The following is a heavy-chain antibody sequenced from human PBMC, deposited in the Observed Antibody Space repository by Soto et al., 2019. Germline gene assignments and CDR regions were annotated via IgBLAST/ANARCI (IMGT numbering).Heavy chain of an antibody. Sequence: EVQLVESGGGLVQPGGSLRLSCAASGFTFSSYSMNWVRQAPGKGLEWVSYISSSSSTIYYADSVKGRFTISRDNAKNSRYLQMNSLRDEDTAVYYWASEYDYGDLNYYYYGMDVWGQGTTVTVSS. CDR2: ISSSSSTI. CDR3: ASEYDYGDLNYYYYGMDV. V-gene: IGHV3-48*02. D-gene: IGHD4-17*01. CDR1: GFTFSSYS. J-gene: IGHJ6*02.